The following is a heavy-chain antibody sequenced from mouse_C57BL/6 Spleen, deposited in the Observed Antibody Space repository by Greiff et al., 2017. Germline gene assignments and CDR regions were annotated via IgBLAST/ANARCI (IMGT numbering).Heavy chain of an antibody. V-gene: IGHV1-55*01. CDR2: IYPGSGST. J-gene: IGHJ4*01. Sequence: VQLQQPGAELVKPGASVKMSCKASGYTFTSYWLTWVKQRPGQGLEWIGDIYPGSGSTNYNEKFKSKATLTVDTSSSTAYMQRSSLTSEDSAVYYCALIYYGPLLAMDYWGQGTSVTVSS. CDR3: ALIYYGPLLAMDY. CDR1: GYTFTSYW. D-gene: IGHD2-1*01.